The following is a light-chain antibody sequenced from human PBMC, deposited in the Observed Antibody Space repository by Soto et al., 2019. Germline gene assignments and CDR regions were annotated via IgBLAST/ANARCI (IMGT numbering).Light chain of an antibody. Sequence: QSALTQPRSVSGSPGQSVTISCTGTSSDVGGYTYVSWYQQHPGKAPKLMIYDVSKRPSGVPDRFSGSKSGNTASLTISGLQAEDEADYYCWSYAGSVVLGGGTKLTVL. CDR3: WSYAGSVV. V-gene: IGLV2-11*01. CDR2: DVS. J-gene: IGLJ2*01. CDR1: SSDVGGYTY.